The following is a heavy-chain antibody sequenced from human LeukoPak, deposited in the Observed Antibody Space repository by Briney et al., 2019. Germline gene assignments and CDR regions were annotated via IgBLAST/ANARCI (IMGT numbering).Heavy chain of an antibody. Sequence: GGSLRLSCAASGFTFSDYYMSWIRQAPGKGLEWVSYISSSGSTIYYADSVKGRFTISRDNAKNSLYLQMNSLRAEDTAVYYCASIPMPNDYDSSGYYEDYWGQGTLVTVSS. V-gene: IGHV3-11*01. CDR1: GFTFSDYY. J-gene: IGHJ4*02. CDR2: ISSSGSTI. D-gene: IGHD3-22*01. CDR3: ASIPMPNDYDSSGYYEDY.